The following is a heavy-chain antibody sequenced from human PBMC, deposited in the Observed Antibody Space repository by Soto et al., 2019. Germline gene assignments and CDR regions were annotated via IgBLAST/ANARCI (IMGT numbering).Heavy chain of an antibody. CDR2: ISYDGSNK. CDR3: AKEAVMVRGVIQNWFDP. J-gene: IGHJ5*02. Sequence: QVQLVESGGGVVQPGRSLRLSCAASGFTFSSYGMHWVRQAPGKGLAWVAVISYDGSNKYYADSVKGRFTISRDNSKNTLYLQMNSLRAEDTAVYYCAKEAVMVRGVIQNWFDPWGQGTLVTVSS. D-gene: IGHD3-10*01. CDR1: GFTFSSYG. V-gene: IGHV3-30*18.